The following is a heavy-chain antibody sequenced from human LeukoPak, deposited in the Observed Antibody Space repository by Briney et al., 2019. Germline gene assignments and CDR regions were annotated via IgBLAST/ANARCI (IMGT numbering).Heavy chain of an antibody. J-gene: IGHJ4*02. CDR3: AKSGPYYYGY. D-gene: IGHD3-10*01. V-gene: IGHV3-23*01. CDR1: GFTFGTYG. CDR2: FGGSGASV. Sequence: GGSLRLSCAASGFTFGTYGMSWVRQAPGEGLEWVSTFGGSGASVYYADSVKGRFTVSRDNSKNTLYLQMNSLRVEDTAVYYCAKSGPYYYGYWGQGTLVTVSS.